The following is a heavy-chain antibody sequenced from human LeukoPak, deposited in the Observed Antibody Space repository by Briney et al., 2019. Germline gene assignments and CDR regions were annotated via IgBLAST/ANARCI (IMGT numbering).Heavy chain of an antibody. J-gene: IGHJ4*02. V-gene: IGHV3-7*01. CDR1: AFIFSGHW. D-gene: IGHD3-3*01. Sequence: GGSLRLSCEGSAFIFSGHWMNWVRQTPGKGLEWVASIKEDGSERQYVDSVKGRFSISRDNTKGSLFLQLNSLRAEDTAVYYCARDRAWNYFDYWGQGTLVTVSS. CDR3: ARDRAWNYFDY. CDR2: IKEDGSER.